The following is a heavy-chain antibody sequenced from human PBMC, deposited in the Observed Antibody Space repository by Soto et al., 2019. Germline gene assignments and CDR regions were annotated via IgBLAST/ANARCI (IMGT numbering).Heavy chain of an antibody. J-gene: IGHJ4*02. D-gene: IGHD3-3*01. Sequence: SVKVSCKASGYTFSNFGLSWVRQAPGQGREWMGWISPSNGQTIYAQNFHGRVTMTTDTSTATAHMELRSLISDDTAVYYCARVIMIFGVANGGSYFEYWGQR. CDR1: GYTFSNFG. CDR3: ARVIMIFGVANGGSYFEY. CDR2: ISPSNGQT. V-gene: IGHV1-18*01.